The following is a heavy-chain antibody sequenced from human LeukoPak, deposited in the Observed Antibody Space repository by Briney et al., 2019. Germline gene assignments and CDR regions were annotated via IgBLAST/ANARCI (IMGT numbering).Heavy chain of an antibody. D-gene: IGHD5-24*01. V-gene: IGHV1-69*04. J-gene: IGHJ4*02. CDR3: ARDLSGDGYPGY. CDR2: IIPIFGIA. CDR1: GGTFSSYA. Sequence: ASVKVSCKASGGTFSSYAISWVRQAPGQGLEWVGRIIPIFGIANYAQKFQGRVTITADKSTSTAYMELSSLRSEDTAVYYCARDLSGDGYPGYWGQGTLVTVSS.